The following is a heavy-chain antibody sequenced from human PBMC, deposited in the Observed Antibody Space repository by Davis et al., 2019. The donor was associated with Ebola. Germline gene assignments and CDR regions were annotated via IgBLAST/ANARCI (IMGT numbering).Heavy chain of an antibody. Sequence: GGSLRLSCAASGFTFRSYWMTWVRQAPGKGLERVAHIHPDGTRQSYVDSVKGRFTVSRDNAENSLFLQLNSLRAEDTALYYCARLPSGVGRALDFWGHGTLVTVSS. CDR3: ARLPSGVGRALDF. J-gene: IGHJ4*01. V-gene: IGHV3-7*01. D-gene: IGHD5-12*01. CDR1: GFTFRSYW. CDR2: IHPDGTRQ.